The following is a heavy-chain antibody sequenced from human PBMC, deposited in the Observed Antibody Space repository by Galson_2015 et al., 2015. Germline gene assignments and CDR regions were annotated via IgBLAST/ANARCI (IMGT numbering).Heavy chain of an antibody. CDR3: ARSGRYNYYDMDV. Sequence: PALVNPTQTLTLTCTFSGFSLRSTGVGVGWIRQPPGKALEWLARLYWDDDKRYSPSLESRLAITKDTSKNQVVLTMTNVDPVDTATYYCARSGRYNYYDMDVWGQGTTVTVSS. CDR2: LYWDDDK. CDR1: GFSLRSTGVG. J-gene: IGHJ6*02. V-gene: IGHV2-5*02.